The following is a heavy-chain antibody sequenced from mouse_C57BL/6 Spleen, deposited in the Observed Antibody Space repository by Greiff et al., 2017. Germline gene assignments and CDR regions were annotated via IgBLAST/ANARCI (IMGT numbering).Heavy chain of an antibody. CDR2: IHPNSGST. V-gene: IGHV1-64*01. Sequence: QVQLKQPGAELVKPGASVKLSCKASGYTFTSYWMHWVKQRPGQGLEWIGMIHPNSGSTNYNEKFKSKATLTVDKSSSTAYMQLSSLTSEDTTVYDCARAPNYYGSSLDYWGQGTTLTVSS. CDR1: GYTFTSYW. CDR3: ARAPNYYGSSLDY. J-gene: IGHJ2*01. D-gene: IGHD1-1*01.